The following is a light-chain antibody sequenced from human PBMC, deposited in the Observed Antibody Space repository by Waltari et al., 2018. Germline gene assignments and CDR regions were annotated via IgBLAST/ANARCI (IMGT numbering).Light chain of an antibody. CDR3: QQYGSSILYT. CDR1: QRLTKNY. V-gene: IGKV3-20*01. J-gene: IGKJ2*01. CDR2: GAS. Sequence: VLTHSPGTLSLSPGERATLSCRASQRLTKNYLAWYHQKPGQAPRLLIYGASSRAAGIPDRFSGSGSGTDFALTISRLEPEDSAVYYCQQYGSSILYTFGQGTKLEIQ.